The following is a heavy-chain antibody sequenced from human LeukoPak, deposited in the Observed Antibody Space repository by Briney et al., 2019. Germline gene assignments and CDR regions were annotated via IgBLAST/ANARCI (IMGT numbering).Heavy chain of an antibody. CDR3: ARYSSPSSFWFDP. CDR1: GGSISSSSYY. V-gene: IGHV4-39*07. J-gene: IGHJ5*02. CDR2: IYYSGST. D-gene: IGHD6-13*01. Sequence: SETLSLTCTVSGGSISSSSYYWGWIRQPPGKGLEWIGSIYYSGSTYYNPSLKSRVTISVDTSKNQFSLKLSSVTAADTAVYYCARYSSPSSFWFDPWGQGTLATVSS.